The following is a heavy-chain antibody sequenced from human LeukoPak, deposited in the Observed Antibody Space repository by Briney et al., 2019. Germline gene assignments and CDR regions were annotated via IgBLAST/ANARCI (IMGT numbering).Heavy chain of an antibody. Sequence: GRSLRLSCAASGFTFSSYGMHWVRQAPGKGLEWVAVISYDGSNKYYADSVKGRFTISRDNSKNTLYLQMNSLRAEDTAVYYCAKLVFSATVTYFDYWGQGTLVTVSS. CDR3: AKLVFSATVTYFDY. D-gene: IGHD4-17*01. CDR1: GFTFSSYG. CDR2: ISYDGSNK. V-gene: IGHV3-30*18. J-gene: IGHJ4*02.